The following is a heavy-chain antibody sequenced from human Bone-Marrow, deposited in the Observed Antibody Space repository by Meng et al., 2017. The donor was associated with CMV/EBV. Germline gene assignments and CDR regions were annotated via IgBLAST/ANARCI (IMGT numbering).Heavy chain of an antibody. J-gene: IGHJ6*02. V-gene: IGHV4-61*01. CDR3: ARDSMYSSGWNYYYYGMDV. Sequence: SETLSLTCTVSGGSISSSSYYWSWIRQPPGKGLEWIGYIYYSGSTNYNPSLKSRVTISVDTSKNQFSLKLSSVTAADTAVYYCARDSMYSSGWNYYYYGMDVWGQGTTVTVSS. CDR1: GGSISSSSYY. D-gene: IGHD6-19*01. CDR2: IYYSGST.